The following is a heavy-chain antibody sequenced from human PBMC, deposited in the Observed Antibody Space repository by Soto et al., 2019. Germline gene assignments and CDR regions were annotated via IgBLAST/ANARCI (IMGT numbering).Heavy chain of an antibody. V-gene: IGHV1-18*01. CDR2: ISGYNGNT. J-gene: IGHJ6*01. D-gene: IGHD5-18*01. CDR3: SRVPGFGFGYNYGLAMDV. Sequence: AKLTCKAPGFTISSFGMSWARHGPGQGLEWMGWISGYNGNTHYEEKVQDRIKMTTDTSTSTTYLELRSLRSDDTAVYFFSRVPGFGFGYNYGLAMDVWGQGSTDTVST. CDR1: GFTISSFG.